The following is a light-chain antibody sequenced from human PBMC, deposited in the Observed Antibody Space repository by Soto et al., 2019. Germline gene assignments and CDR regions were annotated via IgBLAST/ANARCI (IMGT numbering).Light chain of an antibody. CDR2: GAS. V-gene: IGKV3-15*01. CDR3: QQYNNWPPWT. J-gene: IGKJ1*01. CDR1: QSVSSN. Sequence: EIVMTQSPATLSVSPGARGTLSCRASQSVSSNLAWYQQKPGQAPRLLINGASTRATGIPARFSGSGSGTEFTLTISSLQSEDFAVYYCQQYNNWPPWTFGQGTKVDIK.